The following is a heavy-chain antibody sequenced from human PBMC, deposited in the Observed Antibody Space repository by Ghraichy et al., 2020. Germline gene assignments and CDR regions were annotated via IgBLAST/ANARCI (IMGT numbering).Heavy chain of an antibody. J-gene: IGHJ6*02. V-gene: IGHV4-59*01. CDR3: ARARHCSGGSCYYYGMDV. D-gene: IGHD2-15*01. CDR2: IYYSGST. Sequence: SQTLSLTCTVSGGSISSYYWSWIRQPPGKGLEWIGYIYYSGSTNYNPSLKSRVTISVDTSKNQFSLKLSSVTAADTAVYYCARARHCSGGSCYYYGMDVWGQGTTVTVSS. CDR1: GGSISSYY.